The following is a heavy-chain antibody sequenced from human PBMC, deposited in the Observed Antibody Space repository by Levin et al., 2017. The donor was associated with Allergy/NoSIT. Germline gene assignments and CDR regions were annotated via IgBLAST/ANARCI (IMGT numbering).Heavy chain of an antibody. D-gene: IGHD6-6*01. V-gene: IGHV4-34*01. CDR2: INHSGST. CDR1: GGSFSGYY. Sequence: KPSETLSLTCAVYGGSFSGYYWSWIRQPPGKGLEWIGEINHSGSTNYNPSLKSRVTISVDTSKNQFSLKLSSVTAADTAVYYCARGDRSYNWFDPWGQGTLVTVSS. J-gene: IGHJ5*02. CDR3: ARGDRSYNWFDP.